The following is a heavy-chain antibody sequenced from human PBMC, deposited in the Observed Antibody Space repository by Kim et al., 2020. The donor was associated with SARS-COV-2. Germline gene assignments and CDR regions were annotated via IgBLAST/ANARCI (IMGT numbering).Heavy chain of an antibody. CDR3: AGYYYDIPPVISSNGRWFDP. CDR2: INHSGST. CDR1: GGSFSGYY. V-gene: IGHV4-34*01. D-gene: IGHD3-22*01. Sequence: SETLSLTCAVYGGSFSGYYWSWIRQPPGKGLEWIGEINHSGSTNYNPSLKSRVTISVDTSKNQFSLKLSSVTAADTAVYYCAGYYYDIPPVISSNGRWFDPWGQGTLVTVSS. J-gene: IGHJ5*02.